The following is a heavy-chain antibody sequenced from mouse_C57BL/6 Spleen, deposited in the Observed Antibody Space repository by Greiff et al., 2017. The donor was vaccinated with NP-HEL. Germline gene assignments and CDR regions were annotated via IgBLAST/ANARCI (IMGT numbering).Heavy chain of an antibody. D-gene: IGHD3-2*02. CDR2: IYPGDGDT. Sequence: QVQLQQSGAELVKPGASVKISCKASGYAFSSYWMNWVKQRPGKGLEWIGQIYPGDGDTNYNGKFKGKATLTVDKSSSTAYMELRSLTSEDSAVYYCARDSSGWGAMDYWGQGTSVTVSS. V-gene: IGHV1-80*01. J-gene: IGHJ4*01. CDR3: ARDSSGWGAMDY. CDR1: GYAFSSYW.